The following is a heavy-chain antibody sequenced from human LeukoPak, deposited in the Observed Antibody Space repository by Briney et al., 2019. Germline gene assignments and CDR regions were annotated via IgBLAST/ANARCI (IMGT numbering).Heavy chain of an antibody. D-gene: IGHD2-2*01. J-gene: IGHJ4*02. CDR1: GFTFSGHW. CDR3: ARDQGGSTSY. V-gene: IGHV3-74*01. CDR2: TNSDGSST. Sequence: HAGGSLRLSCAVSGFTFSGHWMFWVRQAPGKGLVWVSSTNSDGSSTGYTDSVKGRFTVSRDNAKNTLYLQMNSLRAEDTAMYYCARDQGGSTSYWGQGTLVTVSS.